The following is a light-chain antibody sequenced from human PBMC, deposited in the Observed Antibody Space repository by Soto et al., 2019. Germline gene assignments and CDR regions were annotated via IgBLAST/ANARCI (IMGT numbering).Light chain of an antibody. CDR2: KVN. J-gene: IGLJ2*01. Sequence: QSALTQPPSASGSPGQSVTISCTGTRSDVGDYNYVSWYQQHPGKAPKLIIYKVNKRPSGVPDRFSGSKSGNTASLSVSGLQADDEADYYCSSYAGSNNLEVFGGGTKLTVL. CDR1: RSDVGDYNY. V-gene: IGLV2-8*01. CDR3: SSYAGSNNLEV.